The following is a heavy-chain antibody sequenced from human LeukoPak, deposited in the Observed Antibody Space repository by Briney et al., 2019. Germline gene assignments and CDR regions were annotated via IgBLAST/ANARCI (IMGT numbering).Heavy chain of an antibody. J-gene: IGHJ2*01. CDR3: ARGPGDSRYWYFDL. V-gene: IGHV4-59*01. D-gene: IGHD2-21*02. CDR2: IYYSGST. Sequence: SETLSLTCTVSGGSTSRYYWSWIRQPPGKGMEYIGYIYYSGSTNYNPSLKSRVTMSVDTSKNLFSLKLSSVTAADTAVYYCARGPGDSRYWYFDLWGRGTLVTVSS. CDR1: GGSTSRYY.